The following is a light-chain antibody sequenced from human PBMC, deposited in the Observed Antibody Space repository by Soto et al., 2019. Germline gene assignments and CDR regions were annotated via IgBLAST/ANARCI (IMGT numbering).Light chain of an antibody. Sequence: QSALTQPPPASGSPGQSVTISCTGTSSDVGGHNSVSWYQQHPGKAPKLMIYEVNKRPSGVPDRFSGSKSGNTASLTVSVLQAEDEADYYCSSYADSSNLVFGGGTKLTVL. CDR1: SSDVGGHNS. V-gene: IGLV2-8*01. CDR3: SSYADSSNLV. J-gene: IGLJ3*02. CDR2: EVN.